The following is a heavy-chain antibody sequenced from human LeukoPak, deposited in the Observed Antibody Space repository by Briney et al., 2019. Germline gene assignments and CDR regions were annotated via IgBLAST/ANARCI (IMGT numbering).Heavy chain of an antibody. J-gene: IGHJ6*03. CDR3: GRAIGSSGGYYYYMDV. CDR2: MDFSGRS. D-gene: IGHD1-14*01. Sequence: SSETLSLTCTVSDGSVSSSYYSWGWIRQSPGRGLEWIGSMDFSGRSQYNPSLMSRVTISADTSTTHFSLKLTSVTAADTAVYYCGRAIGSSGGYYYYMDVWGKGTAVTVSS. CDR1: DGSVSSSYYS. V-gene: IGHV4-39*07.